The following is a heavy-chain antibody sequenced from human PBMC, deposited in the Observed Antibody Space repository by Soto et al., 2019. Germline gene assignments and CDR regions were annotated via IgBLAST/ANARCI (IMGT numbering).Heavy chain of an antibody. D-gene: IGHD6-19*01. CDR2: IYSGGST. Sequence: PGGSLRLSCAASGFTVSSNYMSWVRQAPGKGLEWVSVIYSGGSTYYADSVKGRFTISRDNSKNTLYLQMNSLRAEDTAVYYCARGRIAVAGNHFDYWGQGTLVTVSS. V-gene: IGHV3-66*01. CDR1: GFTVSSNY. CDR3: ARGRIAVAGNHFDY. J-gene: IGHJ4*02.